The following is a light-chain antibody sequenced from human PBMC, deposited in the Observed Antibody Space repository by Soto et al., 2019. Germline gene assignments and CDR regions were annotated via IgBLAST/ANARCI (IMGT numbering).Light chain of an antibody. CDR3: SSYTNTSTLVG. Sequence: QSALTQPASVSGSPGQSITISCTGTSSDVGGYNFVSWYQHHPGKAPKLIIYEVTTRPSGVSNRFSASKSGNTASLTISGIQAEDEADYYCSSYTNTSTLVGFGGGTKLTVL. J-gene: IGLJ2*01. CDR2: EVT. V-gene: IGLV2-14*01. CDR1: SSDVGGYNF.